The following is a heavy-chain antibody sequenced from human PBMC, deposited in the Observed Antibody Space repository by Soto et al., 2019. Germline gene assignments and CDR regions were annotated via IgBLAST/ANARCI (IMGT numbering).Heavy chain of an antibody. CDR2: IYYSGST. CDR1: GGSISSGGYY. Sequence: QVQLQESGPGLVKPSQTLSLTCTVSGGSISSGGYYWSWIRQHPGKGLEWIGYIYYSGSTYYNPSLKSRVTISVDTSKTQFSLKLSSVTAADTAVYYCARESAQRSITILNWGQGTLVTVSS. CDR3: ARESAQRSITILN. V-gene: IGHV4-31*03. D-gene: IGHD3-3*01. J-gene: IGHJ4*02.